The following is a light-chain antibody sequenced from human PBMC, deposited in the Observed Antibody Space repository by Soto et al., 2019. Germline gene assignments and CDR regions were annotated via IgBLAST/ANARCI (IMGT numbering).Light chain of an antibody. CDR3: TSHTSGSLYV. J-gene: IGLJ1*01. CDR2: KVS. Sequence: QSVLTQPASVSGSPGQSITISCTGTSSDVGGSNLVSWYQQYPGKVPKLLIYKVSNRPSGVSYRFSGSKSGNTASLTISGLQAEDEADYFCTSHTSGSLYVFGTGTKVTVL. CDR1: SSDVGGSNL. V-gene: IGLV2-14*01.